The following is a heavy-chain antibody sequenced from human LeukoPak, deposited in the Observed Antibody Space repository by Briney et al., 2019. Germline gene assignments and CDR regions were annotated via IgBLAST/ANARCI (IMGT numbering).Heavy chain of an antibody. CDR1: GGSISSSHYY. V-gene: IGHV4-39*01. J-gene: IGHJ3*01. CDR2: IYYSGRT. Sequence: SETLSLTCTVSGGSISSSHYYWGWIRRPPGKGLEWIANIYYSGRTYYTPSLKSRVTISVDTSKNQFSLKVSAVTAADTAVYYCARPLNSGDVDAFDVWGQGTMVTVFS. D-gene: IGHD5-12*01. CDR3: ARPLNSGDVDAFDV.